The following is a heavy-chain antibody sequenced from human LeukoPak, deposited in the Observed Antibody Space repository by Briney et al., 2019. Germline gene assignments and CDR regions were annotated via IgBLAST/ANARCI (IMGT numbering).Heavy chain of an antibody. CDR1: GFTISSYW. V-gene: IGHV3-7*04. Sequence: PRGSLRLSCAASGFTISSYWMSWVRQAPGKGLEWVANLKQVGIATLYVDSVKGRLSLSRDHAKNSLFLQMNSLRAEDTAVYYCARDSSGYYSGRFDPWGQATMVTV. D-gene: IGHD3-22*01. J-gene: IGHJ5*02. CDR2: LKQVGIAT. CDR3: ARDSSGYYSGRFDP.